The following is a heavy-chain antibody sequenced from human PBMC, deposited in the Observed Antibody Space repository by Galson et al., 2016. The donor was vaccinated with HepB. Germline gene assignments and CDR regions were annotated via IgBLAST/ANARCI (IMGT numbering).Heavy chain of an antibody. Sequence: ETLSLTCSVSGDSIRNVGRHWGWFRQSPGKGLEYVGSIHSSGTSYYNPSLTSRITVSADMSRNQFFLSLTSVTAADTAIYYCVRLGTAAAVANRRGSVYWSQGTRVTVSS. CDR3: VRLGTAAAVANRRGSVY. CDR1: GDSIRNVGRH. J-gene: IGHJ4*02. D-gene: IGHD2-2*01. CDR2: IHSSGTS. V-gene: IGHV4-39*01.